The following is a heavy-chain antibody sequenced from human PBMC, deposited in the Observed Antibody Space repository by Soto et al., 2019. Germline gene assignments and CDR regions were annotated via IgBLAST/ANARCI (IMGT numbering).Heavy chain of an antibody. J-gene: IGHJ4*02. CDR2: IRKKTNSYTT. Sequence: CLRQACSDAGFAVSDRYIDMIHQAPGKGLEWVGRIRKKTNSYTTEYAASVKGRFTISRDDSKNSLYLQMSTLKTEDTAMYYCNKTFGDNWESHFLDGWVQGVLATVYS. V-gene: IGHV3-72*01. CDR3: NKTFGDNWESHFLDG. CDR1: GFAVSDRY. D-gene: IGHD1-20*01.